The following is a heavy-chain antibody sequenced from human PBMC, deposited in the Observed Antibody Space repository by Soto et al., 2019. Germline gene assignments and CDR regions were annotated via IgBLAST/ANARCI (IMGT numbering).Heavy chain of an antibody. J-gene: IGHJ4*02. V-gene: IGHV1-69*01. Sequence: QVQLVQSGAEVKKPGSSVKVSCKASVGTFSSYAISWVRQAPGQGLEWMGGSIPIFGTANYAQKFQGRVTITADESTSTDYMELSSLRSEDTAVYYCVIVVVTAHHYYCDYWGQGTLVTVAS. D-gene: IGHD2-21*02. CDR3: VIVVVTAHHYYCDY. CDR1: VGTFSSYA. CDR2: SIPIFGTA.